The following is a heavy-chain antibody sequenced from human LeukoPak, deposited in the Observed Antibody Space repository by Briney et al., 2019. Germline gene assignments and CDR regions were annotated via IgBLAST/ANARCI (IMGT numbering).Heavy chain of an antibody. Sequence: PGGSLRLSCAASGFTFSSYAMHWVRRAPGKSLEWVATISSDGGNRYYSDSVKGRFTISRDNSKNTLYLQMNSLRAEDTAVYYCAKLRYDFWSGYCLFDYWGQGTLVTVSS. J-gene: IGHJ4*02. CDR2: ISSDGGNR. CDR3: AKLRYDFWSGYCLFDY. V-gene: IGHV3-30-3*02. CDR1: GFTFSSYA. D-gene: IGHD3-3*01.